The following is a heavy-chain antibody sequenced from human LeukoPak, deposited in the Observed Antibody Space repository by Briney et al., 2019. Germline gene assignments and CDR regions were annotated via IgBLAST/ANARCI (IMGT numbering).Heavy chain of an antibody. J-gene: IGHJ5*02. CDR2: INHSGST. V-gene: IGHV4-34*01. CDR3: ARGSSSWQRYNWFDP. D-gene: IGHD6-13*01. Sequence: SETLSLTCAVYGGSFSGYYWSWIRQPPGKGLEWIGEINHSGSTNYNPSLKSRVTISVDTSKNQFPLKLSSVTAADTAVYYCARGSSSWQRYNWFDPWGQGTLVTVSS. CDR1: GGSFSGYY.